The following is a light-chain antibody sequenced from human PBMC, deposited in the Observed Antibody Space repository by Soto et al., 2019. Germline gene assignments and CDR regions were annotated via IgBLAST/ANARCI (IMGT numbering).Light chain of an antibody. CDR3: QSYDSSLSVLYV. CDR2: GNT. J-gene: IGLJ1*01. CDR1: SSNIGAGYE. V-gene: IGLV1-40*01. Sequence: QSVLTQPRSVSGAPWQRVTISCTGSSSNIGAGYEVHWFQQLPGTAPKLLIYGNTNRPSGVPDRFSGSKSDTSASLAITGLQPEDEADYYCQSYDSSLSVLYVFGTGTRVTVL.